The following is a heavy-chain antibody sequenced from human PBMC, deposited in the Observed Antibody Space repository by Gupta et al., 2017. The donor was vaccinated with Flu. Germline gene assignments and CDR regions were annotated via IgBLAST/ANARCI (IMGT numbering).Heavy chain of an antibody. CDR1: GFTFSGSA. D-gene: IGHD5-24*01. V-gene: IGHV3-73*01. Sequence: EVQLVESGGGLVQPGGSLKLSCAAPGFTFSGSAMHWVRQASGKGLVWVGRIRSKANSYATAYAASVKGRFTISRDDSKNTAYLQMNSLKTEDTAVYYCTRLGEMATHDFDYWGQGTLVTVSS. CDR3: TRLGEMATHDFDY. CDR2: IRSKANSYAT. J-gene: IGHJ4*02.